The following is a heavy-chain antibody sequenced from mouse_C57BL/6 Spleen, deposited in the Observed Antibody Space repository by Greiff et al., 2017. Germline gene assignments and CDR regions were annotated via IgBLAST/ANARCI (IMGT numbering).Heavy chain of an antibody. D-gene: IGHD4-1*01. CDR2: ISYDGSN. J-gene: IGHJ3*01. CDR1: GYSITSGYY. V-gene: IGHV3-6*01. CDR3: ARRTGTSWFAY. Sequence: ESGPGLVKPSQSLSLTCSVTGYSITSGYYWNWIRQFPGNKLEWMGYISYDGSNNSNPSLKNRITITRDTSKNQFFLKLNSVTTEDTAACYCARRTGTSWFAYWGQGTLVTVSA.